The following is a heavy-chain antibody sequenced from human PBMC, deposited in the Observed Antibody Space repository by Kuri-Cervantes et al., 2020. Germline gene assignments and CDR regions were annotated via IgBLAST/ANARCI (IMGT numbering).Heavy chain of an antibody. CDR1: GFTFSTFG. Sequence: GGSLRLSCAASGFTFSTFGMAWVRQAPGKGLEGVSDITASGGSASYADSVKGRFTISRDNSKNTVNLQMHSLRIEDTAVYYCARDGDDDVNYINWLDPWGQGTRVTVSS. D-gene: IGHD3-10*01. V-gene: IGHV3-23*01. CDR3: ARDGDDDVNYINWLDP. J-gene: IGHJ5*02. CDR2: ITASGGSA.